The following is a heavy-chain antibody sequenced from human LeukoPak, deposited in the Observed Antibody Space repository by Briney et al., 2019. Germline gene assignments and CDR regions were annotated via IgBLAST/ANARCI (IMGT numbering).Heavy chain of an antibody. CDR3: ASWREYSYVFDY. D-gene: IGHD5-18*01. V-gene: IGHV4-39*01. Sequence: SETLSLTCTVSGGSISSSSYYWGWIRQPPGKGLEWIGSIYYSGSTYYNPSLKSRVTISVDTSKNQFSLKLSSVTAADTAVYYCASWREYSYVFDYWGQGTLVTVSS. CDR2: IYYSGST. CDR1: GGSISSSSYY. J-gene: IGHJ4*02.